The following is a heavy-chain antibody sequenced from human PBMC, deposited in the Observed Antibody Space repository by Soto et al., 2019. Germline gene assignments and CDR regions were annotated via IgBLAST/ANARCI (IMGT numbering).Heavy chain of an antibody. D-gene: IGHD6-19*01. J-gene: IGHJ4*02. Sequence: QLQLQESGPGLVKPSETLTLTCTVSGGSLSSGSYYWGWIRQPPGKGLEWLGSIPYSGNTYYNPSLKTRVTLSVDASKNEFSLKLSSVTAADTAVYYCARPFAAQTVAGFDSWGQGTLVTVSS. CDR1: GGSLSSGSYY. V-gene: IGHV4-39*01. CDR3: ARPFAAQTVAGFDS. CDR2: IPYSGNT.